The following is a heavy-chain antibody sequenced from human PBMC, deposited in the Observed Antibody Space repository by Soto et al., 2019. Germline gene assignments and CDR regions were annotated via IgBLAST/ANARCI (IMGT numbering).Heavy chain of an antibody. Sequence: GGSLRLSCAASGFTFSSYSMNWVRQAPGKGLEWVSSISSSSSYIYYADSVKGRLTISRDNAKNSLYLQMNSLRAEDTAVYYCARDRYSGSYYGFDYWGQGTLVTVSS. CDR3: ARDRYSGSYYGFDY. CDR2: ISSSSSYI. CDR1: GFTFSSYS. J-gene: IGHJ4*02. V-gene: IGHV3-21*01. D-gene: IGHD1-26*01.